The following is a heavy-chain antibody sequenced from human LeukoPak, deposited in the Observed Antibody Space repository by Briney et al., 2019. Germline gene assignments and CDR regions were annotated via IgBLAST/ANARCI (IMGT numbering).Heavy chain of an antibody. Sequence: SVKVSCKASGGTFSSYAISWVRQAPGQGLEWMGGIIPIFGTANYAQKFQGRVTITADESTSTAYMELSSLRSEDTAVYYCARVGSGSYGRYYYYMDVWGKGTTVTISS. CDR2: IIPIFGTA. CDR3: ARVGSGSYGRYYYYMDV. V-gene: IGHV1-69*13. D-gene: IGHD3-10*01. J-gene: IGHJ6*03. CDR1: GGTFSSYA.